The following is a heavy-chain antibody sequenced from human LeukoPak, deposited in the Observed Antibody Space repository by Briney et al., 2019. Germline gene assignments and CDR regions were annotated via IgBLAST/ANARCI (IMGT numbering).Heavy chain of an antibody. V-gene: IGHV5-51*01. CDR2: IYPADSDT. CDR3: ARRNWNSGYYLDL. CDR1: GYNFIHYW. Sequence: GESLKISCEASGYNFIHYWIGWVRQVPGKGLEWMGIIYPADSDTKYSPSFHGQVTISADKSISTAYLQLVNLKPSDTAIYYCARRNWNSGYYLDLWGQGTPVTLSS. J-gene: IGHJ4*02. D-gene: IGHD3-22*01.